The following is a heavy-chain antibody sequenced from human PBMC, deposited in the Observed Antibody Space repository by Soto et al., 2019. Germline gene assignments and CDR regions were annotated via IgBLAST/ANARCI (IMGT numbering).Heavy chain of an antibody. CDR1: GFTFSSHD. J-gene: IGHJ4*02. D-gene: IGHD2-15*01. Sequence: GGSLRLSCAASGFTFSSHDMHWVRQATGKGLEWVSAMGTAGDTYYPGSVKGRFTISRENAKNSLYLQMNSLRAGDTAVYYCAREYVCGGSCYRGVFDYRGPGTLVTGSS. CDR2: MGTAGDT. CDR3: AREYVCGGSCYRGVFDY. V-gene: IGHV3-13*01.